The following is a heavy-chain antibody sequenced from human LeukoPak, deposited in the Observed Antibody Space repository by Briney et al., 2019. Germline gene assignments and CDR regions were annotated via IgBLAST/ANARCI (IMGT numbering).Heavy chain of an antibody. CDR3: ARAGLRFFDWSQSYYYAMDV. CDR2: ITHSGST. Sequence: ASETLSLTCAVYGGSFSAYYWSWVRQPPGKGLEWIGEITHSGSTNFNPSLKSRVTISVDTSKKQFFLRLSSVTAADTAVYYCARAGLRFFDWSQSYYYAMDVWGQGTTVTVSS. CDR1: GGSFSAYY. D-gene: IGHD3-9*01. J-gene: IGHJ6*02. V-gene: IGHV4-34*01.